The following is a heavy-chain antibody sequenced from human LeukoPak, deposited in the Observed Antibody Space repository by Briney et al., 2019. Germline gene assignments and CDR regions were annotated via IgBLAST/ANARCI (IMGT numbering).Heavy chain of an antibody. J-gene: IGHJ6*03. D-gene: IGHD3-10*01. Sequence: SETLSLTCTVSGDSVSSSSYYWCWIRQPPGKGLEWIGSIYYSGNTYYNPSLKSRVTLSVDTSKKQFSLKLTSVTAADTAVYYCARVFDSGSQAYFYYMDVWGKGTTVTISS. CDR1: GDSVSSSSYY. CDR3: ARVFDSGSQAYFYYMDV. CDR2: IYYSGNT. V-gene: IGHV4-39*01.